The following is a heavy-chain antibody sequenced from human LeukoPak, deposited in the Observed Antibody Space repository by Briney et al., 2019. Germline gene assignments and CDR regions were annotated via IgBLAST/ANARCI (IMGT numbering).Heavy chain of an antibody. CDR3: TTDLRPETYFGYGMDV. D-gene: IGHD2-21*01. CDR2: ISGNGGST. V-gene: IGHV3-23*01. Sequence: PGGSLRLSCAASGFTFRTYAMNWVRQAPGKGLEWVSTISGNGGSTYYADSVRGRFTISRDNSKSTLYLQMNSLKTEDTAVYYCTTDLRPETYFGYGMDVWGQGTTVTVSS. CDR1: GFTFRTYA. J-gene: IGHJ6*02.